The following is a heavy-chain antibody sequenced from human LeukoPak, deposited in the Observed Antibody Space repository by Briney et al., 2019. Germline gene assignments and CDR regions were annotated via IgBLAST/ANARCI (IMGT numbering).Heavy chain of an antibody. CDR2: ISPYNSNT. Sequence: ASVKVSCKASGYTFSSYGISWVRQAPGQGLEWMGWISPYNSNTYYAQNLQGRVTMTTDTSTSTTYMELRSLRSDDTAVYYCARDLIEEMATLGAFDIWGQGTMVTVSS. CDR1: GYTFSSYG. CDR3: ARDLIEEMATLGAFDI. D-gene: IGHD5-24*01. V-gene: IGHV1-18*01. J-gene: IGHJ3*02.